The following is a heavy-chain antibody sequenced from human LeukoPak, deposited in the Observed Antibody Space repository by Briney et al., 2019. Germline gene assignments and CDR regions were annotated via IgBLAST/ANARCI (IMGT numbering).Heavy chain of an antibody. CDR1: GGSVSSGSYY. V-gene: IGHV4-61*01. CDR2: IYYSGST. Sequence: SETLSLTCTVSGGSVSSGSYYWSWIRQPPGKGLEWIGYIYYSGSTNYNPSLKSRVTKSVDTSKNQFSLKLSSVTAADTAVYYCARAALLWFGESDYWGQGTLVTVSS. CDR3: ARAALLWFGESDY. J-gene: IGHJ4*02. D-gene: IGHD3-10*01.